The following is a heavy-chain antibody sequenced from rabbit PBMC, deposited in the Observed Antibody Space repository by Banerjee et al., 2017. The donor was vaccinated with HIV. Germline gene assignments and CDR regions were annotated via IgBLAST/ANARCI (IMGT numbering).Heavy chain of an antibody. CDR1: GFSFSSSYW. V-gene: IGHV1S45*01. J-gene: IGHJ4*01. Sequence: QEQLEESGGDLVKPEGSLTLTCTASGFSFSSSYWICWVRQAPGKGLEWIACIGTGSSGITYYASWAKGRFTISKTSSTTVTLQMTSLTAADTATYFCARDRLDYSGLTWVTFGGFNLWGPGTLVTVS. CDR3: ARDRLDYSGLTWVTFGGFNL. CDR2: IGTGSSGIT. D-gene: IGHD1-1*01.